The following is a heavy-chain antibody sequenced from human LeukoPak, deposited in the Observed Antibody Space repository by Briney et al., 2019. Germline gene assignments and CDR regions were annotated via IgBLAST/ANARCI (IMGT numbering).Heavy chain of an antibody. J-gene: IGHJ5*02. CDR3: ARDLEWLSIKGGLWFDP. Sequence: GGSLRLSCAASGFTFSSYSMNWVRQAPGKGLEWVAVIWYDGSNKYYADSVKGRFTISRDNSKNTLYLQMNSLRAEDTAVYYCARDLEWLSIKGGLWFDPWGQGTLVTVSS. CDR1: GFTFSSYS. V-gene: IGHV3-33*08. D-gene: IGHD3-3*01. CDR2: IWYDGSNK.